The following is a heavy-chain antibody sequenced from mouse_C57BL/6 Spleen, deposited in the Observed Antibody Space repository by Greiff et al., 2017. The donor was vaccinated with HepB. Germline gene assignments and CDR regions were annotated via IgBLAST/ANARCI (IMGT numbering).Heavy chain of an antibody. V-gene: IGHV1-55*01. D-gene: IGHD1-1*01. CDR3: ARRGLRYRAMDY. CDR1: GYTFTSYW. J-gene: IGHJ4*01. CDR2: IYPGSGST. Sequence: QVQLQQPGAELVKPGASVKMSCKASGYTFTSYWITWVKQRPGQGLEWIGDIYPGSGSTNYNEKFKSKATLTVDTSSSTAYMQLSSLTSEDSAVYYCARRGLRYRAMDYWGQGTSVTVSS.